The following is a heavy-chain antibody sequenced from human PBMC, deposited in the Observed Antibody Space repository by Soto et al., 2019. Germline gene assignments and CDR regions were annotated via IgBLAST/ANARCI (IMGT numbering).Heavy chain of an antibody. CDR2: INHSGST. D-gene: IGHD3-3*01. Sequence: SETLSLTCAVYGGSFSGYYWSWIRQPPGKGLEWIGEINHSGSTNYNPSLKSRVTISVDTSKNQFSLKLSSVTAADTAVYYCARWYYDFWSGYYTPTYYYYMDVWGKGTTVTVSS. CDR3: ARWYYDFWSGYYTPTYYYYMDV. CDR1: GGSFSGYY. V-gene: IGHV4-34*01. J-gene: IGHJ6*03.